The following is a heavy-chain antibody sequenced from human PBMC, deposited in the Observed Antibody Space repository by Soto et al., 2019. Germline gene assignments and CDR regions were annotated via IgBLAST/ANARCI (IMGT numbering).Heavy chain of an antibody. J-gene: IGHJ6*02. CDR1: GFTVSNNY. D-gene: IGHD5-12*01. Sequence: DVQVVESGGGLIQPGGSLRLSCAASGFTVSNNYMSWVRQGPGKGLEWVSTIYRGDSTYYADSVKGRFTISRDNSKNTLYLLMNSLRTEDTAVYYCARYHDYSGGTSGGMDVWGQGTTVTVSS. CDR2: IYRGDST. V-gene: IGHV3-53*01. CDR3: ARYHDYSGGTSGGMDV.